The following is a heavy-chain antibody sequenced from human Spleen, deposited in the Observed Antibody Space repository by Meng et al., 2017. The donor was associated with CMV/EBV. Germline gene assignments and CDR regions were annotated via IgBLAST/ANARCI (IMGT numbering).Heavy chain of an antibody. CDR3: ASGLATYYFDY. J-gene: IGHJ4*02. Sequence: GESLKISCAVSGFTFSSHVMSWVRQAPGKGLEWISAISGSGISTHYADSVKGHFTISRDNAKNSLYLQMNSLRAEDTAVYYCASGLATYYFDYWGQGTLVTVSS. CDR2: ISGSGIST. D-gene: IGHD5-12*01. V-gene: IGHV3-23*01. CDR1: GFTFSSHV.